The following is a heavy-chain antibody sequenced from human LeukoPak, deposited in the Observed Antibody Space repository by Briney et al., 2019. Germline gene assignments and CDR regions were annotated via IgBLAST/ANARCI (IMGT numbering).Heavy chain of an antibody. Sequence: PGGSLRLSCAASGFTFSSYWMSWVRQAPGKGLEWVANIKQDGSEKYYVDSVKGRFTISRDNAKNSLYLQMNSLRAEDTAVYYCARAKTVWKLPPYYYYMDVWGKGTTVTVS. CDR2: IKQDGSEK. D-gene: IGHD1-7*01. V-gene: IGHV3-7*01. CDR3: ARAKTVWKLPPYYYYMDV. CDR1: GFTFSSYW. J-gene: IGHJ6*03.